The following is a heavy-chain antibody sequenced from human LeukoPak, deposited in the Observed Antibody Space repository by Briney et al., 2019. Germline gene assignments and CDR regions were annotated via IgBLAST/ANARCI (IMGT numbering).Heavy chain of an antibody. Sequence: PSETLSLTCTVSGGSISSYYWSWIRQPPGKGLEWIGYIYYSGSTNYNPSLKSRVTISVDTSKNQFSLKLSSVTAADTAVYHCARKNYYDSSGYCDIWGQGTMVTVSS. D-gene: IGHD3-22*01. CDR2: IYYSGST. J-gene: IGHJ3*02. CDR3: ARKNYYDSSGYCDI. V-gene: IGHV4-59*01. CDR1: GGSISSYY.